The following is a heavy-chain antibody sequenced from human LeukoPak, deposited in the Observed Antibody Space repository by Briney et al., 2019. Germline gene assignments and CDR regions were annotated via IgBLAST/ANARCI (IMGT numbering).Heavy chain of an antibody. V-gene: IGHV4-4*07. CDR1: GGSISSYY. CDR2: IYTSGTT. J-gene: IGHJ5*02. Sequence: SETLSLTCTVSGGSISSYYWSWLRQPAGKGLEWIGRIYTSGTTNYNPSLKRRVTMSVDTSKNQFSLKLSSVTAADTAVYYCARDLTTITLVRGAVNWFDPWGQGTLVTVSS. CDR3: ARDLTTITLVRGAVNWFDP. D-gene: IGHD3-10*01.